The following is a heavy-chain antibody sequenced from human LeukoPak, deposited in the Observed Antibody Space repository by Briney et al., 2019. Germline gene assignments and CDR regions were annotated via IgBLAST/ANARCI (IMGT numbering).Heavy chain of an antibody. J-gene: IGHJ4*02. CDR1: GGSFSGYY. D-gene: IGHD2-2*01. V-gene: IGHV4-34*01. CDR3: ARAVPAAHNDY. Sequence: SETLSLTCAVSGGSFSGYYWSWIRQPPGKGLEWIGEINHSGSTNYNPSLKSRVTISVDTSKNQFSLKLSSVTAADTAVYYCARAVPAAHNDYWGQGTLVTVSS. CDR2: INHSGST.